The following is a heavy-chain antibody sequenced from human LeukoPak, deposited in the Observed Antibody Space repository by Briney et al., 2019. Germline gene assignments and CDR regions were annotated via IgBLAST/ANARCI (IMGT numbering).Heavy chain of an antibody. CDR1: GFIFRNAW. D-gene: IGHD3-3*01. Sequence: GGSLRLSCAASGFIFRNAWMTWVRQAPGKGLEWVGRLKSNPDGGTADYAAPVKGRFTISRDDSRNTLYLQVNNLKREDTSVYYCTALAHDVHYWGQGTLVTVSS. J-gene: IGHJ4*02. CDR3: TALAHDVHY. V-gene: IGHV3-15*01. CDR2: LKSNPDGGTA.